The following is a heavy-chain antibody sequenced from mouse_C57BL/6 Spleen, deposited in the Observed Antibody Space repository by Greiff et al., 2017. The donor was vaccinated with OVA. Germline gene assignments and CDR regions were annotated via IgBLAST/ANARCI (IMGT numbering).Heavy chain of an antibody. Sequence: EVNVVESGGGLVKPGGSLKLSCAASGFTFSSYTMSWVRQTPEKRLEWVATISGGGGNTYYPDSVKGRFTISRDNAKNTLYLQMSSLRSEDTALYYCARQDYYGTSYAMDYSGQGTSVTVSS. CDR2: ISGGGGNT. CDR1: GFTFSSYT. V-gene: IGHV5-9*01. D-gene: IGHD1-1*01. J-gene: IGHJ4*01. CDR3: ARQDYYGTSYAMDY.